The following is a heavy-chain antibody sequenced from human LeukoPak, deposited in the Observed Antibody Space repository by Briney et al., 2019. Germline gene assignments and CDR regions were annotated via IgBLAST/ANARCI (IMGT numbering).Heavy chain of an antibody. CDR1: GYTFTSDG. CDR3: ARWGTVTTPLDY. D-gene: IGHD4-17*01. J-gene: IGHJ4*02. Sequence: ASVKVSCKASGYTFTSDGLSWVRQAPGQGLEWMGWLSTYNGNTNYAQKFQGRVTMTRNTSISTAYMELSSLRSEDTAVYYCARWGTVTTPLDYWGQGTLVTVSS. CDR2: LSTYNGNT. V-gene: IGHV1-18*01.